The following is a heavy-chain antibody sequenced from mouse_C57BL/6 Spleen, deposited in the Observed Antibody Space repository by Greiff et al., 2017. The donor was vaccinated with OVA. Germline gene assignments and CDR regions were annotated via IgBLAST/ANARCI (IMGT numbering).Heavy chain of an antibody. V-gene: IGHV6-6*01. D-gene: IGHD2-4*01. CDR2: IRNKANNHAT. Sequence: EVKLMESGGGLVQPGGSMKLSCAASGFTFSDAWMDWVRQSPEKGLEWVAEIRNKANNHATYYAESVKGRFTISRDDSKSSVYLQMNSLRAEDTGIYYCTRVRDYDGYFDYWGQGTTLTVSS. J-gene: IGHJ2*01. CDR3: TRVRDYDGYFDY. CDR1: GFTFSDAW.